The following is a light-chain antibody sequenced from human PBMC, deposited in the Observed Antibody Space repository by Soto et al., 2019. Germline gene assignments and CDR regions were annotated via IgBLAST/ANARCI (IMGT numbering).Light chain of an antibody. V-gene: IGKV1-5*03. J-gene: IGKJ1*01. CDR2: KAS. Sequence: DIQMTQSPSTRSASVGDRVTITCRASQSISSWLAWYQQKPGKAPKLLIYKASSLESGVPSRFSGSGSGTEFTLTISSLQPDDFATYYCQQYNSYLWTFGQGTKVEIK. CDR3: QQYNSYLWT. CDR1: QSISSW.